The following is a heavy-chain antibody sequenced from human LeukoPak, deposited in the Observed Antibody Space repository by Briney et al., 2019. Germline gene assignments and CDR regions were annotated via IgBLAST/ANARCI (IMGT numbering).Heavy chain of an antibody. V-gene: IGHV1-46*01. CDR2: INPSGGST. CDR3: ARGMTTVTTGAALIFGY. J-gene: IGHJ4*02. D-gene: IGHD4-17*01. CDR1: GYTFTSYY. Sequence: GASVKVSCKASGYTFTSYYMHWVRQAPGQGLEWMGIINPSGGSTSYAQKFQGRITMTRDTSTSTVYMELSSLRSEDTAVYYCARGMTTVTTGAALIFGYWGQGTLVTVSS.